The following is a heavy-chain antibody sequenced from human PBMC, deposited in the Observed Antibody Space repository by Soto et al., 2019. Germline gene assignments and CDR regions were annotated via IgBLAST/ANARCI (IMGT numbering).Heavy chain of an antibody. V-gene: IGHV3-30*18. CDR2: ISYDGSNK. Sequence: GGSLRLSCAASGLTFSSYGMHWVRQAPGKGLEWVAVISYDGSNKYYADSVKGRFTISRDNSKNTLYLQMNSLRAEDTAVYYCAKERVEDYGGFFDYWGQGTLVTVSS. D-gene: IGHD4-17*01. CDR3: AKERVEDYGGFFDY. J-gene: IGHJ4*02. CDR1: GLTFSSYG.